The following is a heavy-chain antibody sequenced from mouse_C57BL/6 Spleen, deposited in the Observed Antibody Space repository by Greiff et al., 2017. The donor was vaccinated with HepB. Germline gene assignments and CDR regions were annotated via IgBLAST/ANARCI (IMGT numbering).Heavy chain of an antibody. CDR3: ASSLDGYFYAMGY. D-gene: IGHD2-3*01. J-gene: IGHJ4*01. Sequence: VQLQQSGAELVKPGASVKISCKASGYAFSSYWMNWVKQRPGKGLEWIGQIYPGDGDTNYNGKFKGKATLTADKSSSTAYMQLSSLTSEDSAVYFCASSLDGYFYAMGYWGQGTSVTVSS. CDR1: GYAFSSYW. CDR2: IYPGDGDT. V-gene: IGHV1-80*01.